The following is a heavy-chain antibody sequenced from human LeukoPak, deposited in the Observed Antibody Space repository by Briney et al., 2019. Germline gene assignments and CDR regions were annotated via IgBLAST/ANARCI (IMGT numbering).Heavy chain of an antibody. Sequence: GGSLRLSCAASGFTFSSYSMNWVRQAPGKGLEWVSSISSSSSYIYYADSVKGRFTISRDNAKNSLYLQMNSLRAEDTAVYYCARDLDGYSYGYFFDYWGQGTLVTVSS. D-gene: IGHD5-18*01. J-gene: IGHJ4*02. CDR3: ARDLDGYSYGYFFDY. CDR1: GFTFSSYS. CDR2: ISSSSSYI. V-gene: IGHV3-21*01.